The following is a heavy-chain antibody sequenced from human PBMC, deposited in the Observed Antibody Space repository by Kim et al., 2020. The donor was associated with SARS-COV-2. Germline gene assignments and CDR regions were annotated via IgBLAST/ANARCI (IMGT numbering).Heavy chain of an antibody. J-gene: IGHJ4*02. D-gene: IGHD6-13*01. Sequence: YYADSVKGRFTISRDNAKNSLYLQMNSLRAEDTAVYYCARVKQISSSFDYWGQGTLVTVSS. CDR3: ARVKQISSSFDY. V-gene: IGHV3-21*01.